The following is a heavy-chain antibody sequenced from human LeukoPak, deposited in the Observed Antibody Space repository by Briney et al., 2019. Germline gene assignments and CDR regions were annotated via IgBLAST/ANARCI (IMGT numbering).Heavy chain of an antibody. CDR2: IYYSGST. CDR1: GGSISSSSYY. V-gene: IGHV4-39*02. J-gene: IGHJ4*02. CDR3: AREGAAAGKIDY. Sequence: SETLSLTCTVSGGSISSSSYYWGWIRQPPGKGLEWIGSIYYSGSTYYNPSLKSRVTISVDTSKNQFSLKLSSVTAADTAVYYCAREGAAAGKIDYWGQGTLVTVSS. D-gene: IGHD6-13*01.